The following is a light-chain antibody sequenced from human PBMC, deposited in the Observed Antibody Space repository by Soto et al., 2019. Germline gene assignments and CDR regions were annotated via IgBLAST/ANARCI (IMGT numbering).Light chain of an antibody. CDR3: SSYTSTSTVV. CDR1: SSDVGGYNY. V-gene: IGLV2-14*03. Sequence: QSVLTQPASVSGSPGQSITISCTGTSSDVGGYNYVSWYQHHPGKAPKLMIYDVSNRPSGVSNRFSGSKSDNTASQTISGLQAEDEADYYCSSYTSTSTVVFGGGTKLTVL. J-gene: IGLJ2*01. CDR2: DVS.